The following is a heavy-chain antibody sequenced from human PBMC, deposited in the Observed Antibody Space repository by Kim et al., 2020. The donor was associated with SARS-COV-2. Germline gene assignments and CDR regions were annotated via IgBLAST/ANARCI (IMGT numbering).Heavy chain of an antibody. CDR2: IRNKNDNYAT. V-gene: IGHV3-73*01. D-gene: IGHD4-4*01. J-gene: IGHJ4*02. CDR1: GFTFSGSH. Sequence: GGSLRLSCAASGFTFSGSHMHWVRQVPGKGLEWVGHIRNKNDNYATAYAASVKGRFTISRDDSKNTAYLQMDNLKTEDTAVYYCARQTNSCHDYWGQGTLVTVSS. CDR3: ARQTNSCHDY.